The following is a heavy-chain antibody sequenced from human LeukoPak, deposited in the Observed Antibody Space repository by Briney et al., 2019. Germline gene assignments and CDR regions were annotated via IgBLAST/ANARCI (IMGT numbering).Heavy chain of an antibody. D-gene: IGHD1-14*01. V-gene: IGHV3-30*03. CDR2: ISYDGSNK. CDR1: GFTFSSYG. Sequence: GGSLRLSCAASGFTFSSYGMHWVRQAPGKGLEWVAVISYDGSNKYYADSVKGRFTISRDNSKNTLYLQINSLRADDTAVYYCARAGYYRFDYWGQGTLVTVSS. CDR3: ARAGYYRFDY. J-gene: IGHJ4*02.